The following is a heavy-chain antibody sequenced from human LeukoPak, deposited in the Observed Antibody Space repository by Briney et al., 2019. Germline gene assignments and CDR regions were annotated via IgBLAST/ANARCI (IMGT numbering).Heavy chain of an antibody. CDR2: ISSSGST. CDR1: GDSINSGDYY. D-gene: IGHD4-17*01. V-gene: IGHV4-61*02. J-gene: IGHJ4*02. CDR3: AREIGTTVTTRAFDY. Sequence: SQTLSLTCTVSGDSINSGDYYWSWIRQPAGKGLEWIVRISSSGSTNYNPSLKSRVTISADTSKNQFSLKLSSVTAADTAVYYCAREIGTTVTTRAFDYWGQGTLVTVSS.